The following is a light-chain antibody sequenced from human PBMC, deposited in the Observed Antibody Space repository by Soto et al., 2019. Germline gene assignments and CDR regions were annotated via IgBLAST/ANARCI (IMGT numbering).Light chain of an antibody. CDR1: QGISSY. V-gene: IGKV1-9*01. CDR3: QQLNTYPIT. Sequence: IQLTQSPSSLSASVGDRVTITCRASQGISSYLAWYQQKPGKAPKLLIYGASTLEGGVPFRFSGSGSGTDFTLTISSLQPEDFATYYCQQLNTYPITFGQGKRLEIK. J-gene: IGKJ5*01. CDR2: GAS.